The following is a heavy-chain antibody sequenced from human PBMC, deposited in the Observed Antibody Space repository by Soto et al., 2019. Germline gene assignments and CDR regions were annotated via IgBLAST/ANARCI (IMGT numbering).Heavy chain of an antibody. Sequence: EVQLVESGGGLVQPGGSLRLSCAASGFTFSSYEMNWVRQAPGKGLEWVSYISSSGSTIYYADSVKGRFTISRDNAKNSLYLQMNSLRAEDTAVYYCARVGSPWIQLWFFDYWGQGTLVTVSS. CDR2: ISSSGSTI. D-gene: IGHD5-18*01. J-gene: IGHJ4*02. CDR3: ARVGSPWIQLWFFDY. V-gene: IGHV3-48*03. CDR1: GFTFSSYE.